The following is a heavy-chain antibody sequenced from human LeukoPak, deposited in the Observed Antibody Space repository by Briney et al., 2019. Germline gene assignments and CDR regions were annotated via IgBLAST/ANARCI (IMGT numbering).Heavy chain of an antibody. Sequence: ASVKVSCKASGYTFTSYDINWVRQATGQGLEWMGWMNPNSGNTGYAQKFQGRVTITRNTSISTAYLHWSSLKASDTAMYYCARHYNSSWYRRDAFDIWGQGTMVTVSS. V-gene: IGHV1-8*03. CDR2: MNPNSGNT. D-gene: IGHD6-13*01. CDR3: ARHYNSSWYRRDAFDI. J-gene: IGHJ3*02. CDR1: GYTFTSYD.